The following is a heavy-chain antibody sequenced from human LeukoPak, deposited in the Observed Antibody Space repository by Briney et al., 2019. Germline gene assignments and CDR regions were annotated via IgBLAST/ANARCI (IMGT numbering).Heavy chain of an antibody. CDR1: GYTFTGYY. CDR3: ARDLSAGGSPEGKNTFDI. V-gene: IGHV1-2*04. J-gene: IGHJ3*02. D-gene: IGHD6-13*01. Sequence: ASVKVSCKASGYTFTGYYMHWVRQAPGQGLEWMGWINPNSGGTNYAQKFQGWVTMTRDTSISTAYMELSRLRSDDTAVYYCARDLSAGGSPEGKNTFDIWGQGTTVTVSS. CDR2: INPNSGGT.